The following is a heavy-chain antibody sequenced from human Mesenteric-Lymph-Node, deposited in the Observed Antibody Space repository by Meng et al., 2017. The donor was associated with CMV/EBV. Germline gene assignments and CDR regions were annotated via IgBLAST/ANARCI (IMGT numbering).Heavy chain of an antibody. D-gene: IGHD2-15*01. CDR1: GFPFSNYW. Sequence: GESLKISCAASGFPFSNYWMSWVRQAPGKGLEWVSSITSSSSYIYYADSVKGRFTISRDNAKNSLYLQMNSLRAEDTAFYYCARDPTDMGYWGQGTLVTVSS. V-gene: IGHV3-21*01. CDR3: ARDPTDMGY. J-gene: IGHJ4*02. CDR2: ITSSSSYI.